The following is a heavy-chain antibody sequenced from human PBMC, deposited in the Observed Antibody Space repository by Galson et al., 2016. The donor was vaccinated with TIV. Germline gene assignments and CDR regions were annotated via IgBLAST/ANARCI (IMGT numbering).Heavy chain of an antibody. CDR2: MYHDYRT. J-gene: IGHJ3*01. Sequence: SLRLSCAVSGFLVTSQPISWVRQAPGRGLELVSVMYHDYRTYYTDSVKGRFTISRDNSKNTVYRQMNSLRAEDTGVYYCARKDSSDQGDVRGAFDVWGQGTMVTVSS. D-gene: IGHD1-26*01. CDR3: ARKDSSDQGDVRGAFDV. CDR1: GFLVTSQP. V-gene: IGHV3-53*01.